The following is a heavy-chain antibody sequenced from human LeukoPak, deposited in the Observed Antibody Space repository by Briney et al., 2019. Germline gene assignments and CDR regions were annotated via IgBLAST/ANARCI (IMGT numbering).Heavy chain of an antibody. CDR1: GGSISSGGYY. CDR2: IYHSGST. V-gene: IGHV4-30-2*01. CDR3: ARGDGSGSYLFDP. Sequence: SETLSLTCTVSGGSISSGGYYWSWIRQPPGKGLEWIGYIYHSGSTYYNPSLKSRVTISVDRSKNQFSLKLSSVTAADTAVYYCARGDGSGSYLFDPWGQGTLVTVSS. J-gene: IGHJ5*02. D-gene: IGHD3-10*01.